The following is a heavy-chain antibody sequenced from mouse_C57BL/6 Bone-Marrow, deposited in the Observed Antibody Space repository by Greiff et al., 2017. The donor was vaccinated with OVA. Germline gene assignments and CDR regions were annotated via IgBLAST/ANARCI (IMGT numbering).Heavy chain of an antibody. Sequence: QVQLKQSGPGLVQPSQSLSITCTVSGFSLTSYGVHWVRQPPGKGLEWLGVIWSGGGTAYNTAFISGLSISQDNSKSQVFFKMNSLQADDTAIYYCVKTGFITTVVATLDWYFDVWGTGTTVTVSS. V-gene: IGHV2-4*01. CDR3: VKTGFITTVVATLDWYFDV. CDR1: GFSLTSYG. CDR2: IWSGGGT. D-gene: IGHD1-1*01. J-gene: IGHJ1*03.